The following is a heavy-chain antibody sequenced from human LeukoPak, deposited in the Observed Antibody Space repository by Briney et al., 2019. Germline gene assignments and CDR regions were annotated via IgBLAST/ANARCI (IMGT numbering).Heavy chain of an antibody. V-gene: IGHV4-4*02. CDR3: ARGGDYYDSSGYYARGYFDY. J-gene: IGHJ4*02. Sequence: PSETLSLTCAVSGASISSPNWWSWVRQPPGKGLEWIGEIYHSGSTNYNPSLESRATISVDTSKNQFSLKLSSVTAADTAVYYCARGGDYYDSSGYYARGYFDYWGQGTLVTVSS. CDR2: IYHSGST. D-gene: IGHD3-22*01. CDR1: GASISSPNW.